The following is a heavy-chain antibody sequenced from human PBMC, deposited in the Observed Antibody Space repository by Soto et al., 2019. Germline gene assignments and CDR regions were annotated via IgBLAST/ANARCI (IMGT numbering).Heavy chain of an antibody. V-gene: IGHV1-2*04. CDR1: GYTFTGYD. CDR2: INTNSSGT. CDR3: ARVYCSGGSCYSRFRYYYYYMDV. Sequence: ASVKVSCKASGYTFTGYDMHWVRQAPGQGLEWKGWINTNSSGTNYAQKFQGWVTMTRDTSISTAYMELSRLRSDDTAVYYCARVYCSGGSCYSRFRYYYYYMDVWGKGTTVTVSS. J-gene: IGHJ6*03. D-gene: IGHD2-15*01.